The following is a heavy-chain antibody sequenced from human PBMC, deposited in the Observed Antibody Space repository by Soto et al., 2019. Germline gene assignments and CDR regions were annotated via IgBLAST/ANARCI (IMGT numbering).Heavy chain of an antibody. D-gene: IGHD3-10*01. CDR1: GFTFSSYW. V-gene: IGHV3-7*05. J-gene: IGHJ6*02. Sequence: GSLRLSCAASGFTFSSYWMSWVRQAPGKGLEWVANIKQDGSEEYYVDSVKGRFTISRDNAKNSLYLQMNSLRAEDTAVYYCARGNYYGSGSPYYYYYGMDVWGQGTTVTVSS. CDR2: IKQDGSEE. CDR3: ARGNYYGSGSPYYYYYGMDV.